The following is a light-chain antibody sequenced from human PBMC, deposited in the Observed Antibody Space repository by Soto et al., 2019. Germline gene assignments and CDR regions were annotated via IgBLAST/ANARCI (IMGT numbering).Light chain of an antibody. V-gene: IGLV2-14*01. CDR1: INDIGSYDY. J-gene: IGLJ2*01. CDR3: TSFARGISIL. Sequence: QSALTQPASVSGSPGQWITISCTGTINDIGSYDYVSWYQQHPGKAPKLIISEVSNRPSGVSNRFSGSKSGNTASLTISGLQAEDEADYYCTSFARGISILFGGGTKPTVL. CDR2: EVS.